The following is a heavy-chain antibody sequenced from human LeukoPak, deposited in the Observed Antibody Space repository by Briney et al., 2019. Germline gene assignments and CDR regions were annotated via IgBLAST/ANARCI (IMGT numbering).Heavy chain of an antibody. J-gene: IGHJ4*02. CDR3: AAMVRGVIGLNY. V-gene: IGHV1-18*01. CDR2: ISAYNGNT. D-gene: IGHD3-10*01. Sequence: GASVKVSCKASGYTFTSYGISWVRQAPGQGLEWMGWISAYNGNTNYAQKLQGRVTMTTDTSTKTAYMALRSLRSDDTAVYYCAAMVRGVIGLNYWGQGTLVTVSS. CDR1: GYTFTSYG.